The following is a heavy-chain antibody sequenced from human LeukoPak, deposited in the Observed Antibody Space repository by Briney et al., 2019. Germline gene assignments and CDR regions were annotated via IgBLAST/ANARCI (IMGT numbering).Heavy chain of an antibody. D-gene: IGHD3-22*01. V-gene: IGHV4-39*01. CDR1: GGSISTSDHY. J-gene: IGHJ5*02. CDR3: ARSVEYYPDSSGYLNWFDP. CDR2: ISYSGNT. Sequence: KPSETLSLTCIVSGGSISTSDHYWGWIRQPPGKGLEWIGSISYSGNTYYNPSLNSRATISTDTSRNQFSLKLLYVTAADSAVYYCARSVEYYPDSSGYLNWFDPWGQGTLVTVSS.